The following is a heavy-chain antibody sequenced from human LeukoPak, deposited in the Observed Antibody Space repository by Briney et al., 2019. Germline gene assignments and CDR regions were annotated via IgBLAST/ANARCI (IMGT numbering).Heavy chain of an antibody. Sequence: GASVKVSCKASGYTFIAYYMHWVRQAPGQGLEWMGWINPNSGGTNYAQKFQGRVTMTRDTSISTAYMELSRLRSDDTAVYYCARATTIFDKYYFDYWGQGTLVTVSS. D-gene: IGHD3-9*01. CDR3: ARATTIFDKYYFDY. V-gene: IGHV1-2*02. CDR2: INPNSGGT. CDR1: GYTFIAYY. J-gene: IGHJ4*02.